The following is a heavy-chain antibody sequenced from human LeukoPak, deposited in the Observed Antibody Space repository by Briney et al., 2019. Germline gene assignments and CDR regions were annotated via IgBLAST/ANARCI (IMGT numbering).Heavy chain of an antibody. CDR3: ARAPGYYYGSGSYWPTTITYFDS. CDR1: GGSISSGAYY. Sequence: PSETLSLTCTVSGGSISSGAYYRSWIRQHPGKGLEWVGYIYYSGSTYYNPSLKSRVTISLDTSKNQFSLKLSSVTAADTAVYYCARAPGYYYGSGSYWPTTITYFDSWGQGTLVTVSS. J-gene: IGHJ4*02. V-gene: IGHV4-31*03. CDR2: IYYSGST. D-gene: IGHD3-10*01.